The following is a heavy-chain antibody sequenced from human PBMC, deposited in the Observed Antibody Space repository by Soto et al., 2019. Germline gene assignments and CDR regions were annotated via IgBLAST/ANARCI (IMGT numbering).Heavy chain of an antibody. J-gene: IGHJ4*02. CDR1: GGSISSYY. CDR2: MYNSGST. Sequence: SETQSLTCTVSGGSISSYYWTWIRQPPGKGLEWIGFMYNSGSTHYNPSLKSRVTISLDTSKNQFSLNLRSVTAADTAVYYCASMGYHYGSGSYPLDYWGQGTLVTVSS. V-gene: IGHV4-59*08. D-gene: IGHD3-10*01. CDR3: ASMGYHYGSGSYPLDY.